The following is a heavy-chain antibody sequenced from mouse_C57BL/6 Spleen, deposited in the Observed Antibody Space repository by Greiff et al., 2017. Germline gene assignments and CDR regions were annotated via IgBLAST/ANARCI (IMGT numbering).Heavy chain of an antibody. V-gene: IGHV1-19*01. Sequence: VQLQQSGPVLVKPGASVKMSCKASGYTFTDYYMTWVKQSHGKSLEWIGVINPYNGGTSSNQKLKGKATLTVDKSSSTAYMELNSLTSEDSAVYYGARCDYEWDWYFDVWGTGTTVTVSS. CDR2: INPYNGGT. CDR1: GYTFTDYY. D-gene: IGHD2-4*01. CDR3: ARCDYEWDWYFDV. J-gene: IGHJ1*03.